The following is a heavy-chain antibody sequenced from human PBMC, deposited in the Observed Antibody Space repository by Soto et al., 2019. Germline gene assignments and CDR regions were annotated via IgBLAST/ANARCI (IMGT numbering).Heavy chain of an antibody. CDR2: INAGEGYT. CDR3: ARAISGYVT. D-gene: IGHD6-25*01. V-gene: IGHV1-3*01. J-gene: IGHJ5*02. Sequence: QVHLVQSGAEVKNPGASVRVSCKASGITYSTYAIHWVRQAPGQGLEWMGWINAGEGYTRYSQDFQGRVTLTTVTSASTTYMDLSKLTFEDTGVYYCARAISGYVTWGQGTQVTV. CDR1: GITYSTYA.